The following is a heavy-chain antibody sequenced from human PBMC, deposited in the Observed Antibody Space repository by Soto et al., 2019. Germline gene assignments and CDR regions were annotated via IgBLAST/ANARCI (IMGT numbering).Heavy chain of an antibody. D-gene: IGHD2-2*01. Sequence: EVQLVESGGGLVQPGGSLRLSCAASGFTVSSNYMSWVRQAPGKGLEWVSVIYSGGSRYYADSVKGRFTISRHNSKNKLYLQMNSLRAEDTAVYYCASRNCSSTSCPFDPWGQGTLVTVSS. CDR1: GFTVSSNY. V-gene: IGHV3-53*04. J-gene: IGHJ5*02. CDR2: IYSGGSR. CDR3: ASRNCSSTSCPFDP.